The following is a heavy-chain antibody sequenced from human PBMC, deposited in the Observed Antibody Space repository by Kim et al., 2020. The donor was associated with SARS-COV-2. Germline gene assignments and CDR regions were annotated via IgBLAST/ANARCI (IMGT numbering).Heavy chain of an antibody. CDR2: K. D-gene: IGHD3-16*01. J-gene: IGHJ5*02. Sequence: KNEADAEEGRFTTSRNNSKNTQKLQLNSLRAEDTAVYYCAKDRGGMPWFDPWGQGTLVTVSS. CDR3: AKDRGGMPWFDP. V-gene: IGHV3-30*02.